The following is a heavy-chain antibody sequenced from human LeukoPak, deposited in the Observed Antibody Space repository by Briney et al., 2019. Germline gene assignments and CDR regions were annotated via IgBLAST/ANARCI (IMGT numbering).Heavy chain of an antibody. CDR2: IHGYSGET. J-gene: IGHJ5*02. Sequence: GGSLRLSCEASGFTFRNYEMSWVRQAPGKGLEWVSGIHGYSGETSYAQSVKGRFTISRDNSKNTLYLQMNSLRAEDTAVYYCAKEVLRYFDWLNWFDPWGQGTLVTVSS. D-gene: IGHD3-9*01. V-gene: IGHV3-23*01. CDR3: AKEVLRYFDWLNWFDP. CDR1: GFTFRNYE.